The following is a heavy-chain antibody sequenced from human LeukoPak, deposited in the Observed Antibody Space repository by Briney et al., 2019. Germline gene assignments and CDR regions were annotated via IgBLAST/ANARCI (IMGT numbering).Heavy chain of an antibody. V-gene: IGHV1-2*02. Sequence: ASVKVSCKASGHTFTGYYMHWVRQAPGQGLEWMGWINPNSGGTNHAQKFQGRVSMTRDTSISTAYMELSSLRSDDTAVYYCARVTTLGYCSSTSCYGAFDIWGQGTMVTVSS. CDR2: INPNSGGT. CDR1: GHTFTGYY. D-gene: IGHD2-2*01. J-gene: IGHJ3*02. CDR3: ARVTTLGYCSSTSCYGAFDI.